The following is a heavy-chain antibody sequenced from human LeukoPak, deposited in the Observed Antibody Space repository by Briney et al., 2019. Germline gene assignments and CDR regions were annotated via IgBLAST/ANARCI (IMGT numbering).Heavy chain of an antibody. CDR3: ASLYYDYYFDC. D-gene: IGHD3-22*01. J-gene: IGHJ4*02. CDR2: IYYSGST. V-gene: IGHV4-39*07. CDR1: GGSISSSSYY. Sequence: SETLSLTCTVSGGSISSSSYYWGWIRQPPGKGLEWIGSIYYSGSTYYNPSLKSRVTISVDTSKNQFSLKLSSVTAADTAVYYCASLYYDYYFDCWGQGTLVTVSS.